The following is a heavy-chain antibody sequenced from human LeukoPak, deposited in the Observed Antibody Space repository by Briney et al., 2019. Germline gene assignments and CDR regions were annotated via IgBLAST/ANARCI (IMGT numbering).Heavy chain of an antibody. Sequence: ASVKVSFKASGYTFSAFHIHWVRLAPGQGPEWMGWVNPNSGDTNYAQRFRGRVTMTRDTSINTAYMELSSLRSDDTAVYYCARSNYYGSQSEYWGQGTLVAVSS. CDR3: ARSNYYGSQSEY. D-gene: IGHD3-10*01. J-gene: IGHJ4*02. CDR1: GYTFSAFH. CDR2: VNPNSGDT. V-gene: IGHV1-2*02.